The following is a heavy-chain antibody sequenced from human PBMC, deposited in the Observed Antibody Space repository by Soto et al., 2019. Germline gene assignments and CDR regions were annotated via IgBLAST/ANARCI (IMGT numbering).Heavy chain of an antibody. D-gene: IGHD3-16*01. V-gene: IGHV4-31*11. J-gene: IGHJ5*02. CDR3: ARDIRAGGNDP. CDR2: IYYSGSS. CDR1: GGSISSGGSY. Sequence: QVQLQEAGPGLVKPSQTLSLNCAVSGGSISSGGSYWSWIRQHPGEGLEWIGYIYYSGSSYYNPSLKSRVTISVDTSKNQCSLKLRSVTAADTAVYYCARDIRAGGNDPWCQGALVTVSS.